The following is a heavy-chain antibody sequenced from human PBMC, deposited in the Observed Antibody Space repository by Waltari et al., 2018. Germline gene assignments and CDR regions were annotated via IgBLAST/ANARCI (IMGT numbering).Heavy chain of an antibody. J-gene: IGHJ6*03. V-gene: IGHV4-39*01. CDR1: GGSISSSSYY. CDR3: ARIIIRRSWYYMDV. Sequence: QLQLQESGPGLVKPSETLSLTCTVSGGSISSSSYYWGWIRQPPGKGLEWIGSIYYSGRTYNNPFLKSRFTISVDTSKNQFSLKLSSVTAADTAVYYCARIIIRRSWYYMDVWGKGTTVTVSS. D-gene: IGHD6-13*01. CDR2: IYYSGRT.